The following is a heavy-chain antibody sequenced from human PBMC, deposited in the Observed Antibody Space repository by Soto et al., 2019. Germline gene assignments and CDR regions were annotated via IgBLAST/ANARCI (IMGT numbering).Heavy chain of an antibody. Sequence: QVQLQQWGAGLLKPSETLSLTCAVYGGSVSSGSYYWSWIRQPPGKGLEWIGEMSQSGGTHFNPSLKSRVTISVDTSKNQFSLKMSFVTAADTALYYCARVERGTATTVVDAFDIWGPGTMVTVSS. CDR3: ARVERGTATTVVDAFDI. D-gene: IGHD1-1*01. CDR2: MSQSGGT. V-gene: IGHV4-34*01. J-gene: IGHJ3*02. CDR1: GGSVSSGSYY.